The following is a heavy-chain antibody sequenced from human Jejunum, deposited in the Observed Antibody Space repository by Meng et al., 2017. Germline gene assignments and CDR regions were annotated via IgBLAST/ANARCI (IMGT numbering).Heavy chain of an antibody. CDR2: INSDGSST. CDR3: ARGPDLSGRYYVGDL. J-gene: IGHJ5*02. Sequence: GESLKISCVASGFTFSRHWMHWVRQGPGRGLVWVSRINSDGSSTGYADSAKVRFTISRDNAKNTLYLQMNILRAEDTALYYCARGPDLSGRYYVGDLWGRGTLVTVSS. CDR1: GFTFSRHW. V-gene: IGHV3-74*01. D-gene: IGHD3-10*01.